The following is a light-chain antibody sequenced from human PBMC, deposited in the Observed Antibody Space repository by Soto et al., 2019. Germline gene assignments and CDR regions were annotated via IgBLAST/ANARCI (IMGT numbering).Light chain of an antibody. J-gene: IGKJ2*01. CDR2: GAS. V-gene: IGKV3-20*01. CDR3: QQYGSSPMYP. Sequence: EIVLTQSPGTLSLSPGERATLSCRASQSVSSSYLAWYQQKPGQAPRLLIYGASSRATGIPDRFSGSGSGTDFSLTISRLEPEDFAVYYCQQYGSSPMYPFGQGTQLEIQ. CDR1: QSVSSSY.